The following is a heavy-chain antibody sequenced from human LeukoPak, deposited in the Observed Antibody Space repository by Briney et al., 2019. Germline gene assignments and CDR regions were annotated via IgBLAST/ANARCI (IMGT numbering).Heavy chain of an antibody. CDR3: ARSGYDYVWGSHRVPRFDY. CDR1: GFTFGSYA. V-gene: IGHV3-23*01. J-gene: IGHJ4*02. D-gene: IGHD3-16*02. Sequence: PGGSLRLSCAASGFTFGSYAMSWVRQAPGKGLEWVAGISGSGGSTYYADSVKGRFTISRDNSKNTLYLQMNSLRAEDTAVYYCARSGYDYVWGSHRVPRFDYWGQGTLVTVSS. CDR2: ISGSGGST.